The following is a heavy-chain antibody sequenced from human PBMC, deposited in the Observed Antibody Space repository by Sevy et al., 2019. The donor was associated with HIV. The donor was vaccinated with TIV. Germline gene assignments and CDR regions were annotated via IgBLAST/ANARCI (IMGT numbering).Heavy chain of an antibody. J-gene: IGHJ4*02. CDR3: ARGGPLSYYDSTSIYGGDY. D-gene: IGHD3-22*01. CDR2: IWYDGSNK. CDR1: GFTFSSYG. V-gene: IGHV3-33*01. Sequence: GGSLRLSCAASGFTFSSYGMHWVRQAPGKGLEWVAVIWYDGSNKYYADSVKGRFTISRDNSKNTLYLQMNSLRAEDTAVYYCARGGPLSYYDSTSIYGGDYWGQGTLVTVSS.